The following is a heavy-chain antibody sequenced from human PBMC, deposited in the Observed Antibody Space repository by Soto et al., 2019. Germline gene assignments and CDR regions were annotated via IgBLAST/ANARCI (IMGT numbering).Heavy chain of an antibody. D-gene: IGHD6-13*01. CDR2: ISYDGSNK. Sequence: GGSLRLSCAASGFTFSSYAMHWVRQAPGKGLEWVAVISYDGSNKYYADSVKGRFTISRDNSKNTLYLQMNSLRAEDTAVYYCAREYRSYSSSWRYYYYYGMDVWGQGTTVTVSS. CDR1: GFTFSSYA. J-gene: IGHJ6*02. V-gene: IGHV3-30-3*01. CDR3: AREYRSYSSSWRYYYYYGMDV.